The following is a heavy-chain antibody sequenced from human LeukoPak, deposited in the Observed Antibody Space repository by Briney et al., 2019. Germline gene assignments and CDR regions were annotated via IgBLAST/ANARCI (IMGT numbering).Heavy chain of an antibody. Sequence: GGSLRLSCAASGFTFTSHWMHWVRQTPGKGLVWVSGIKNYGNDTAYADSVKGRFTTSRDNAKNTLYLQMDSLGAEDTAVYYCARDMNPTVFDFWGQGTLVTVSS. J-gene: IGHJ4*02. CDR3: ARDMNPTVFDF. CDR1: GFTFTSHW. V-gene: IGHV3-74*01. CDR2: IKNYGNDT. D-gene: IGHD3-16*01.